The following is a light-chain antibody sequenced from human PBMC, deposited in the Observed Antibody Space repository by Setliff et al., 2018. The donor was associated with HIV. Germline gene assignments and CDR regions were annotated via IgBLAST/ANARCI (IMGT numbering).Light chain of an antibody. Sequence: QPVLTQPASVSGSPGQSITISCTGTSSDVGGYSHVSWYQQHPGKAPKLIIYEVSNRPSGVSNRFSGSKSGNTASLTISGLQAEDEADYYCSSYAVTNTLPFGTGTKVTVL. CDR2: EVS. CDR1: SSDVGGYSH. V-gene: IGLV2-14*01. J-gene: IGLJ1*01. CDR3: SSYAVTNTLP.